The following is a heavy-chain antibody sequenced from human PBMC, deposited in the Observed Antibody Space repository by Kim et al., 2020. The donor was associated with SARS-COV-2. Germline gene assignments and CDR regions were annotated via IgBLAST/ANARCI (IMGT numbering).Heavy chain of an antibody. CDR3: ARDGSSSWYFGKKPKAMNWFDP. CDR2: ISAYNGNT. D-gene: IGHD6-13*01. Sequence: ASVKVSCKASGYTFTSYGISWVRQAPGQGLEWMGWISAYNGNTNYAQKLQGRVTMTTDTSTSTAYMELRSLRSDDTAVYYCARDGSSSWYFGKKPKAMNWFDPWGQGTLVTVSS. J-gene: IGHJ5*02. V-gene: IGHV1-18*04. CDR1: GYTFTSYG.